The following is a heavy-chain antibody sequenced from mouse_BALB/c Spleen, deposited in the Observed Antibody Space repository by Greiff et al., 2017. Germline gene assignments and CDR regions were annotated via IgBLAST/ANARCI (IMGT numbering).Heavy chain of an antibody. J-gene: IGHJ1*01. Sequence: DVKLVESGGDLVKPGGSLKLSCAASGFTFSSYGMSWVRQTPDNRLEWVATISSGGSYTYYPDSVKGRFTISRDNAKNTLYLQMSSLKSEDTAMYYCARQDWDGNWYFDVWGAGTTVTVSS. CDR2: ISSGGSYT. V-gene: IGHV5-6*02. CDR3: ARQDWDGNWYFDV. CDR1: GFTFSSYG. D-gene: IGHD4-1*01.